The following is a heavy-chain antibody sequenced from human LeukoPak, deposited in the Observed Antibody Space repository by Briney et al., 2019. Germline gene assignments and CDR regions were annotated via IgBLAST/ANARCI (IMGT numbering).Heavy chain of an antibody. CDR3: ARDSHYYDSSGYLVSHAFDI. V-gene: IGHV4-39*07. J-gene: IGHJ3*02. CDR2: IYYSGST. Sequence: PSETLSLTCTVSGGSISSSSYYWAWIRQPPGKGLEWIGSIYYSGSTYYNPSLKGRVTISVDTSKNQFSLKLSSVTAADTAVYYCARDSHYYDSSGYLVSHAFDIWGQGTMVTVSS. CDR1: GGSISSSSYY. D-gene: IGHD3-22*01.